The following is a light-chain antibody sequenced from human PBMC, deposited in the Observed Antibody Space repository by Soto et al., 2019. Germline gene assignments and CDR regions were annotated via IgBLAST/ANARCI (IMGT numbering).Light chain of an antibody. J-gene: IGKJ5*01. V-gene: IGKV1-39*01. CDR2: SAS. Sequence: IQMTHSPASLSVSVWAMVTMTWRASQSINNYLNWYLQRPGQAPKLLIRSASTLQRGVPSRFSGSGSRTEFTLTIADLQPDDFGTYYCQQSLTMPITFGHGTRMEIK. CDR3: QQSLTMPIT. CDR1: QSINNY.